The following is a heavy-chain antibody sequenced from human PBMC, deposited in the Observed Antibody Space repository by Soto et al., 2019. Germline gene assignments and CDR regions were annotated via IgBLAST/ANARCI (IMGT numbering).Heavy chain of an antibody. J-gene: IGHJ4*02. Sequence: QVQLVESGGGVVQPGRSLRLSCVASGFTFSSYGMHWVRQAPGKGLEWVAVIWYDASNEYYADSVKGRFTISRDNSKNTMYLQMNSLRADDTAVYYGARDPIGPGIFDYWGQGTQVTVSS. CDR2: IWYDASNE. CDR1: GFTFSSYG. CDR3: ARDPIGPGIFDY. V-gene: IGHV3-33*01. D-gene: IGHD1-26*01.